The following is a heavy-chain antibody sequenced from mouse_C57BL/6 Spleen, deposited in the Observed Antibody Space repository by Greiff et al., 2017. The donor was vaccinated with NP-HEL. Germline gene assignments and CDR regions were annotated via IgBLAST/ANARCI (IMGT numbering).Heavy chain of an antibody. CDR2: ISSGGDYI. D-gene: IGHD1-1*02. Sequence: EVKLEESGEGLVKPGGSLKLSCAASGFTFSSYAMSWVRQTPEKRLEWVAYISSGGDYIYYADTVKGRFTISRDNARNTLYLQMSSLKSEDTAMYYCTRVWRYYFDYWGQGTTLTVSS. CDR3: TRVWRYYFDY. J-gene: IGHJ2*01. V-gene: IGHV5-9-1*02. CDR1: GFTFSSYA.